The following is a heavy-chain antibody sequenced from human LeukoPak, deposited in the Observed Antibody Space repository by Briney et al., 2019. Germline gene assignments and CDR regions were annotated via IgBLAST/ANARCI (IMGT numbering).Heavy chain of an antibody. CDR3: ARAHSGWYDY. Sequence: PGVSLRLSCAASGFTFSSYSMDWVRQAPGKGLEWVSSISSSSSYIYYADSVKGRFTISRDNAKNSLYLQMNSLRAEDTAVYYCARAHSGWYDYWGQGTLVTVSS. D-gene: IGHD6-19*01. CDR1: GFTFSSYS. CDR2: ISSSSSYI. V-gene: IGHV3-21*01. J-gene: IGHJ4*02.